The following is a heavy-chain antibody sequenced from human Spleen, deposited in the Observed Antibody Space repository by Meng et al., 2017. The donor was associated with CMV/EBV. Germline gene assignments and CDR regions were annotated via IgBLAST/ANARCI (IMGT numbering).Heavy chain of an antibody. D-gene: IGHD5-18*01. CDR1: GFPFSDYY. Sequence: GEALKISCAGSGFPFSDYYMSWIRQAPGRGLEWISYISSSGNTRYYADSVKGRFTISRDNSKNTLYLQMNSLRAEDTAVYYCASGYSYGYYYYYGMDVWGPGTTVTVSS. CDR3: ASGYSYGYYYYYGMDV. J-gene: IGHJ6*02. CDR2: ISSSGNTR. V-gene: IGHV3-11*01.